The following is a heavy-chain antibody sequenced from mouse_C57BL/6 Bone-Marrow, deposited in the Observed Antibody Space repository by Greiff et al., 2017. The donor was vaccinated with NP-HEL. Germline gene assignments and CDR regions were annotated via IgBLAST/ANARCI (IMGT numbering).Heavy chain of an antibody. V-gene: IGHV5-6*02. Sequence: EVKLVESGGDLVKPGGSLQLSCAASGFTFSSYGMSWVRQTPDKRLEWVATISSGGSYTYYPDSVKWRFTISRDNAKNTLYLQLSSLKSEDTAMYYCARRNGGNWDYFDYWGQGTTLTVSS. CDR2: ISSGGSYT. J-gene: IGHJ2*01. CDR3: ARRNGGNWDYFDY. CDR1: GFTFSSYG. D-gene: IGHD4-1*01.